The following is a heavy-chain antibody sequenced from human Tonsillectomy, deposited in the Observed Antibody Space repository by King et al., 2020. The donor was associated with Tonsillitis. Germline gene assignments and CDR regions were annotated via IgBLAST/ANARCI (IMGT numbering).Heavy chain of an antibody. CDR1: GFTFSSYA. D-gene: IGHD2-15*01. V-gene: IGHV3-23*03. J-gene: IGHJ1*01. CDR3: AQGFCSGGICYSYFQH. CDR2: IYAGGSMT. Sequence: VQLVESGGGLVQPGGSLRLSCAASGFTFSSYAMSWVRQAPGKGLEWVSVIYAGGSMTYYADSVKGRFTISRDDSKNMLWLQLSSLRAEDAAVYYCAQGFCSGGICYSYFQHWGQGTLVTVSS.